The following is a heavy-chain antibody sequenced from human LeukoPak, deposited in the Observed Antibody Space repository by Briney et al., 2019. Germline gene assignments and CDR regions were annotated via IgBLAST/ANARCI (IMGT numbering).Heavy chain of an antibody. V-gene: IGHV3-66*01. CDR2: IYSSGST. Sequence: GRCLRLSCVVSGFIVSIHYMSCAPQAPEKGLEWVSLIYSSGSTYYAASVKGRFTISRDNSKNTLYLQMNSLRAEDTAVDYCAKSGYNRFDYWGQGTLVSVSS. CDR1: GFIVSIHY. CDR3: AKSGYNRFDY. D-gene: IGHD5-24*01. J-gene: IGHJ4*02.